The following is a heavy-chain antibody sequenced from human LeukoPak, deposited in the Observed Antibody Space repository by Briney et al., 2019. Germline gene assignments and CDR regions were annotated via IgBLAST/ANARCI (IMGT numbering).Heavy chain of an antibody. D-gene: IGHD3-9*01. V-gene: IGHV3-23*01. CDR2: ISGSGGST. CDR1: GFTFSSYA. J-gene: IGHJ4*02. Sequence: GGSLRLSCAASGFTFSSYAMSWVRQAPGKGLEWVSAISGSGGSTYYADSVKGRFTISRDNSKNTLYLQMNSLRAEDTAVYYCVKSGGYFDWTPYFDYWGQGTLVTVSS. CDR3: VKSGGYFDWTPYFDY.